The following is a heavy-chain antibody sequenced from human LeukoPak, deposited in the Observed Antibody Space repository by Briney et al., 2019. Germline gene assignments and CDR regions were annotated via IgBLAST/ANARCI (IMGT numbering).Heavy chain of an antibody. J-gene: IGHJ4*02. CDR1: GFTFSDYR. Sequence: QPGGSLRLSCAASGFTFSDYRMSWVRQAPGKGLEWVANVKQDGSDQNYVDSVRGRFTISRDNVKNSLYLEMNSLRAEDTAVYYCARSTKGYQSAGGGDYWGQGTLVIVSS. V-gene: IGHV3-7*01. CDR3: ARSTKGYQSAGGGDY. D-gene: IGHD2-15*01. CDR2: VKQDGSDQ.